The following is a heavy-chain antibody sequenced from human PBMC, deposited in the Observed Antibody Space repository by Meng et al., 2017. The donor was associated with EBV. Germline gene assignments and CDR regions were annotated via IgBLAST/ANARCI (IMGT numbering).Heavy chain of an antibody. Sequence: QVRLVQSGAEGQKRGASVEVSFQASGYTFTGYYMHWVRQAPGQGLEWMGRINPNSGGTNYAQKFQGRVTMTRDTSISTAYMELSRLRSDDTAVYYCARVGIAVAGTGDYWGQGTLVTVSS. D-gene: IGHD6-19*01. CDR3: ARVGIAVAGTGDY. CDR1: GYTFTGYY. V-gene: IGHV1-2*06. J-gene: IGHJ4*02. CDR2: INPNSGGT.